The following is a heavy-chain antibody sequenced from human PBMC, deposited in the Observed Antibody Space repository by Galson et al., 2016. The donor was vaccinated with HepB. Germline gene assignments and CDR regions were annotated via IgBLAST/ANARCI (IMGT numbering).Heavy chain of an antibody. V-gene: IGHV4-34*01. D-gene: IGHD2-15*01. CDR1: GGSFSGYY. CDR2: INHNGGA. J-gene: IGHJ5*02. Sequence: ETLSLTCGVHGGSFSGYYWSWIRQPPGKGLEWIGEINHNGGANYNPSLKSRVTISIDASKNHFSLNLSSLTAADTAVYYCARGVRLLDPWGQGTLVTVSS. CDR3: ARGVRLLDP.